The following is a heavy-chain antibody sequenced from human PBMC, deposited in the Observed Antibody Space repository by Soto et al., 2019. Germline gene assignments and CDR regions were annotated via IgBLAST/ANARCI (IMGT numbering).Heavy chain of an antibody. Sequence: EVQLSESGGDLRQPGGSLRLSCAASGFTFSNYAMTWVRQTPGKGLEWVSGISASGGLKYYADSVQGRFTVSRDNSKNILYLQMDNLRDRDTALYYCAREVVAPSGWLDPWGQGTQVTVSS. CDR3: AREVVAPSGWLDP. D-gene: IGHD2-15*01. V-gene: IGHV3-23*01. J-gene: IGHJ5*02. CDR1: GFTFSNYA. CDR2: ISASGGLK.